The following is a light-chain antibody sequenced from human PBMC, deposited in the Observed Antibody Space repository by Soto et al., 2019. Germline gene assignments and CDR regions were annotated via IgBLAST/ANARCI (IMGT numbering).Light chain of an antibody. Sequence: QSVLAQPSSVSGSPGQSITISCTGTSTDVGGYNYVSWYQHHSGKAPKLLIYEVTNRPSGISDRFSGSKSVNTASLTNSGLQAEDESDYYCGSYSSTDTPFVFGTGTKVTVL. CDR3: GSYSSTDTPFV. J-gene: IGLJ1*01. CDR1: STDVGGYNY. CDR2: EVT. V-gene: IGLV2-14*01.